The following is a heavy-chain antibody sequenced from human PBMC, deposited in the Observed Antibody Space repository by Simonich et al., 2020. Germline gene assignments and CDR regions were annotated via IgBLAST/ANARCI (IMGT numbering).Heavy chain of an antibody. V-gene: IGHV3-7*01. CDR2: IKQAGSEK. CDR1: GFTFSSYW. D-gene: IGHD3-9*01. Sequence: EVQLVESGGGLVQPGGSLRLSCAASGFTFSSYWMSWVRQAPGEGLGWVAKIKQAGSEKYYVDSVKGRFTIPRDNAKNSLYLQMNSLRAEDTAVYYCACLGTGDAFDIWGQGTMVTVSS. CDR3: ACLGTGDAFDI. J-gene: IGHJ3*02.